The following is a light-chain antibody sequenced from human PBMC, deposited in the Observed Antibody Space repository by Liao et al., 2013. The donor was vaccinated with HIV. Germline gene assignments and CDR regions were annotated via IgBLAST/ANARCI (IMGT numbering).Light chain of an antibody. CDR1: YLGDKY. Sequence: SSELTQSPSVSVSPGQTASITCSGDYLGDKYASWYQHKPGQAPVLVIFYDSDRPSGIPERFSGSNSGNTATLTISRVEAGDEADYYCQVWDTSDLYVFGTGTKVTVL. V-gene: IGLV3-1*01. CDR3: QVWDTSDLYV. J-gene: IGLJ1*01. CDR2: YDS.